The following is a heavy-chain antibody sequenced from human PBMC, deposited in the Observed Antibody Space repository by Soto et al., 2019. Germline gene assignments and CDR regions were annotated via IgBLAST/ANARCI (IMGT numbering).Heavy chain of an antibody. CDR3: AGGIAAPPLGY. CDR2: IYHSGST. J-gene: IGHJ4*02. V-gene: IGHV4-30-2*01. Sequence: QLQLQESGSGLVKPSQTLSLTCAVSGASISSGGYSWSWIRQPPGKGLEWIGYIYHSGSTYYNPSLKRRVTISVDRSKNQFSLNMSSVTAADAAVYYCAGGIAAPPLGYWGQGTLVTVSS. CDR1: GASISSGGYS. D-gene: IGHD6-6*01.